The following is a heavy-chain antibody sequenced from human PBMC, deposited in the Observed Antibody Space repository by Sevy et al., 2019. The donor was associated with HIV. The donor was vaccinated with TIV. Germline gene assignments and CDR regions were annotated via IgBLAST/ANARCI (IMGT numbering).Heavy chain of an antibody. Sequence: GGSLRLSCAASGFTFSSYGMHWVRQAPGKGLEWVAVISYDGSNKYYADSVKGRFTISRDNSKNTLYLQMKSLGAGETAVYYCAKDTGETYSSGWYGPFDYWGQGTLVTVSS. D-gene: IGHD6-19*01. CDR2: ISYDGSNK. CDR3: AKDTGETYSSGWYGPFDY. V-gene: IGHV3-30*18. CDR1: GFTFSSYG. J-gene: IGHJ4*02.